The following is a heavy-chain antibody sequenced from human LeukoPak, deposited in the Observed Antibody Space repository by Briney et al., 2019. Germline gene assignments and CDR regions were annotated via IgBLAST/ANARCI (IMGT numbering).Heavy chain of an antibody. CDR1: GGSISSYY. V-gene: IGHV4-59*01. Sequence: SETLSLTCTVSGGSISSYYWSWIRQPPGKGLEWIGYIYYNGSTNYNPSLKSRVTISVDTSKNQFSLKLRSVTAADTAVYYCARVTGYMIEDYFDYWGQGILVTVSS. J-gene: IGHJ4*02. D-gene: IGHD3-9*01. CDR3: ARVTGYMIEDYFDY. CDR2: IYYNGST.